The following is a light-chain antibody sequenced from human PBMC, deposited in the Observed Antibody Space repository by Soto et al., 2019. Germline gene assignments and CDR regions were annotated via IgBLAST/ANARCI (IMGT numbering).Light chain of an antibody. Sequence: QSALTQPPSLSGTPGQTVTISCSGSTSNIAGNTVHWYQHLPETAPKLLINIDDQRPSWGPDRFSGSKSGTSASLAISGRQSADEAAYYCATWYDSLNAAVFGGGTQLTVL. V-gene: IGLV1-44*01. CDR3: ATWYDSLNAAV. J-gene: IGLJ7*01. CDR1: TSNIAGNT. CDR2: IDD.